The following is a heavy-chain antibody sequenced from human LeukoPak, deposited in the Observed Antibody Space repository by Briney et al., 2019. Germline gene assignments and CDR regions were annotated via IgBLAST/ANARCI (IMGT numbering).Heavy chain of an antibody. J-gene: IGHJ4*02. CDR1: GFTFSSYA. D-gene: IGHD3-22*01. CDR2: ISGSGGST. Sequence: SGGSLRLSCAASGFTFSSYAMSWARQAPGKGLEWVSAISGSGGSTYYADSVKGRFTISRDNSKNTLYLQMNSLRAEDTAVYYCAKDLPSAYYYDSSGYRHSFDYWGQGTLVTVSS. V-gene: IGHV3-23*01. CDR3: AKDLPSAYYYDSSGYRHSFDY.